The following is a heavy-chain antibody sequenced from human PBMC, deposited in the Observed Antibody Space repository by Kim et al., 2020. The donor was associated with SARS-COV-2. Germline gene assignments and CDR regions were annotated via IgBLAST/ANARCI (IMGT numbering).Heavy chain of an antibody. CDR3: AKVYCGSTSCLQTDVVA. CDR1: GFTFSSYS. J-gene: IGHJ5*02. V-gene: IGHV3-21*01. Sequence: GGSLRLSCAASGFTFSSYSMNWVRQAPGKGLEWVSSISSSSSYIYYADSVKGRFTISRDNAKNSLYLQMNSLRAEDTAVYYCAKVYCGSTSCLQTDVVAWGQGTLVTVSS. CDR2: ISSSSSYI. D-gene: IGHD2-2*01.